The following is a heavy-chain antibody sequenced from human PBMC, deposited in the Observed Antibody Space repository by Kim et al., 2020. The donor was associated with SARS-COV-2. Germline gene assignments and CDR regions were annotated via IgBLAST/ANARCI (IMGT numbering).Heavy chain of an antibody. Sequence: GGSLRLSCAASGFTFSSYSMNWVRQAPGKGLEWVSSISSSSSYIYYADSVKGRFTISRDNAKNSLYLQMNSLRAEDTAVYYCARDITYYDSPQNAFDIWGQGTMVPVSS. J-gene: IGHJ3*02. V-gene: IGHV3-21*01. CDR1: GFTFSSYS. CDR2: ISSSSSYI. CDR3: ARDITYYDSPQNAFDI. D-gene: IGHD3-22*01.